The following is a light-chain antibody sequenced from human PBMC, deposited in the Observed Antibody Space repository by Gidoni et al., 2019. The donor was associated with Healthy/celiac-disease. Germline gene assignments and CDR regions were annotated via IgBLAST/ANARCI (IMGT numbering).Light chain of an antibody. V-gene: IGKV3-11*01. CDR2: DAS. CDR1: QCVSSY. CDR3: QQRSNRRT. Sequence: DIVLTQSPATLSLSPGERATLTCRASQCVSSYLAWYQQNPGQATSLLIYDASNRATGIPARFRGSGSGTDFPVTISSLEPEDFAVYYCQQRSNRRTFGQGTKVEIK. J-gene: IGKJ1*01.